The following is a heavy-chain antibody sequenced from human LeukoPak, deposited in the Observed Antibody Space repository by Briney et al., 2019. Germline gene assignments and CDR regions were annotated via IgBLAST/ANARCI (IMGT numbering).Heavy chain of an antibody. J-gene: IGHJ6*02. CDR3: ASGGLLDYYYYGMDV. CDR2: IIPILGIA. D-gene: IGHD1-26*01. V-gene: IGHV1-69*04. Sequence: ASVKLSCKASGGTFSSYAISWVRQAPGQGLEWMGRIIPILGIANYAQKFQGRVTITADKSTSTAYMELSSLRSEDTAVYYCASGGLLDYYYYGMDVWGQGTTVTVSS. CDR1: GGTFSSYA.